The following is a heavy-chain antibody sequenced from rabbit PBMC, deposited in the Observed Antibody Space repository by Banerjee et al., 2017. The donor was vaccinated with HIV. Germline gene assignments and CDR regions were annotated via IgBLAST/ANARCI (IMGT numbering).Heavy chain of an antibody. CDR1: GFAFSCYG. Sequence: QEQLVESGGGLVQPGGSLKLSCTASGFAFSCYGVSWVGQAPGKGLEWIGYIIYGGSASYASCGKERFSISRESAQNTVSLQLNSLTAADTATYFCARDLAGVIGWNFSLWGQGTLVTVS. V-gene: IGHV1S36*01. J-gene: IGHJ4*01. CDR3: ARDLAGVIGWNFSL. D-gene: IGHD4-1*01. CDR2: IIYGGSA.